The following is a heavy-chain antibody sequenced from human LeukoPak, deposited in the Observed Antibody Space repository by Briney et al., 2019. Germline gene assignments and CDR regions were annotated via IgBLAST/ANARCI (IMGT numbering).Heavy chain of an antibody. CDR2: TQYSGST. V-gene: IGHV4-59*11. Sequence: SETLSLTCTVSGGSISSHYWTWIRQPPGKGLEFIGFTQYSGSTTYNPSLRSRATISLGTPKSQFSLRLTSASAADTALYFCARATYSFSFDVWGLGTLVTVSS. CDR1: GGSISSHY. J-gene: IGHJ3*01. CDR3: ARATYSFSFDV. D-gene: IGHD2-21*01.